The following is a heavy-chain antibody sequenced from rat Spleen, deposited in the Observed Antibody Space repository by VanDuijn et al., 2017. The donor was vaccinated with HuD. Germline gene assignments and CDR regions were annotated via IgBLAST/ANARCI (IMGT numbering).Heavy chain of an antibody. CDR1: GFIFKNYW. D-gene: IGHD1-12*01. J-gene: IGHJ2*01. CDR2: IAHIGGST. CDR3: TREDYVLTD. Sequence: EVQLVESGGGLVQPGGSLKLSCIASGFIFKNYWLTWIRQAPGKGLEWVATIAHIGGSTYYPDSVKGRFTISRDNAKSTLYLQMNSLRSEDTATYYCTREDYVLTDWGQGVMVTVSS. V-gene: IGHV5-31*01.